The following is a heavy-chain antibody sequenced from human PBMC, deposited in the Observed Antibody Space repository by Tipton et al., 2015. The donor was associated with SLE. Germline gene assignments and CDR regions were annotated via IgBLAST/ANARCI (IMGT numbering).Heavy chain of an antibody. Sequence: QLVQSGGGLVKPGGSLRLSCAASGFTFSDYYMSWIRQAPGKGLEWVSYISSSSSYTNYADSLKGRFTISRDNAKNSLYLQMNSLRAEDTAVYYCARDLEVAGDFDYWGQGTLVTVSS. CDR2: ISSSSSYT. V-gene: IGHV3-11*05. J-gene: IGHJ4*02. D-gene: IGHD6-19*01. CDR3: ARDLEVAGDFDY. CDR1: GFTFSDYY.